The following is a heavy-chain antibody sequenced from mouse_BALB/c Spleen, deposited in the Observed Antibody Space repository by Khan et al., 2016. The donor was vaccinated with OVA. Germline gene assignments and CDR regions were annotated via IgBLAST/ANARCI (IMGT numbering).Heavy chain of an antibody. V-gene: IGHV5-17*02. Sequence: EVELVESGGGLVQPGGTRKLSCAASGFTFSSFGMHWVRQAPEKGLEWVAYISRGSNTTYYADTLKGRFTISRDNPKNTLILQMTSLRSEDTAMDYCARDSYGYMGYFDYWGQGTTLTVSS. CDR1: GFTFSSFG. CDR3: ARDSYGYMGYFDY. J-gene: IGHJ2*01. CDR2: ISRGSNTT. D-gene: IGHD1-2*01.